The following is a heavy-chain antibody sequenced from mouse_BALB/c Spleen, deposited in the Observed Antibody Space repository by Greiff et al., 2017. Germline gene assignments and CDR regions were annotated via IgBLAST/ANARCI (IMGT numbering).Heavy chain of an antibody. V-gene: IGHV1S81*02. CDR1: GYTFTSYY. CDR2: INPSNGGT. J-gene: IGHJ3*01. Sequence: VQLQQPGAELVKPGASVKLSCKASGYTFTSYYMYWVKQRPGQGLEWIGGINPSNGGTNFNEKFKSKATLTVDKSSSTAYMQLSSLTSEDSAVYYCTRWDRYEAWFAYWGQGTLVTVSA. CDR3: TRWDRYEAWFAY. D-gene: IGHD2-14*01.